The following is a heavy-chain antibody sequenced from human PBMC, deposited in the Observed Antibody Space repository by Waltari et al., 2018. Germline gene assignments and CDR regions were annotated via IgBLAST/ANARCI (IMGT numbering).Heavy chain of an antibody. CDR1: GYTFTSYA. CDR3: ARDLGYSNSYKYYYYGMDV. D-gene: IGHD4-4*01. V-gene: IGHV1-3*01. Sequence: QVQLVQSGAEVKKPGASVKVSCKAYGYTFTSYAMHWVRQAPGQRLEWMGWINAGNGNTKYSQKFQGRVTITRDTSASTAYMELSSLRSEDTAVYYCARDLGYSNSYKYYYYGMDVWGQGTTVTVSS. J-gene: IGHJ6*02. CDR2: INAGNGNT.